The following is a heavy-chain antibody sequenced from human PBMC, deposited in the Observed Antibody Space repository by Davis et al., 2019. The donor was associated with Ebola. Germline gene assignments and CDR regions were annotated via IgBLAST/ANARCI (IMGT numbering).Heavy chain of an antibody. CDR2: INSDGSST. Sequence: GESLKISCAASGFTFSYYWMDWVRQAPGKGLVWVSRINSDGSSTSYADSVKGRFTISRDNAKNTLYLQMNTLRAEDTAVYYCARESHGRFFPLDCWGQGTLVTVSS. V-gene: IGHV3-74*01. CDR1: GFTFSYYW. CDR3: ARESHGRFFPLDC. J-gene: IGHJ4*02. D-gene: IGHD1-26*01.